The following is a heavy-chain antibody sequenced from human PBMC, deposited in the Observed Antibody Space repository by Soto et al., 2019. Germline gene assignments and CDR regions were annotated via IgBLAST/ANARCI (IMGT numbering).Heavy chain of an antibody. CDR1: GYTLTSLY. D-gene: IGHD6-6*01. V-gene: IGHV1-46*03. CDR2: INPNGGST. Sequence: QVQLVQPGAEVKKPGASVKLSCKASGYTLTSLYIHWVRQAPGQGLEWMGIINPNGGSTNYAHNFQGRVTMTRDTSTSTVYMDLSSLRSEDTAVYYCARGLASGDYWGQGTLVTVSS. J-gene: IGHJ4*02. CDR3: ARGLASGDY.